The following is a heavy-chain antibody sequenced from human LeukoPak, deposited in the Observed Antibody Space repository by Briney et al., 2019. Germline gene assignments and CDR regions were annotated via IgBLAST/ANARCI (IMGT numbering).Heavy chain of an antibody. J-gene: IGHJ6*02. V-gene: IGHV3-48*01. CDR2: ISSSSSTI. CDR1: GFTFSSYS. D-gene: IGHD2-2*01. Sequence: TGGSLRLSCAASGFTFSSYSMNWVRQAPGKGLEWVSYISSSSSTIYYADSVKGRSTISRDNAKNSLYLQMNSLRAEDTAVYYCARADLGYCSSASCYYIPVYYGMDVWGQGTTVTVSS. CDR3: ARADLGYCSSASCYYIPVYYGMDV.